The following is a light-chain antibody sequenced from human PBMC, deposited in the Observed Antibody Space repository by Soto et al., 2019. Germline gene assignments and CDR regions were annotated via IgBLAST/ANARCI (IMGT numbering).Light chain of an antibody. CDR1: SSDVGSYNY. Sequence: QSALTQPASVSGSPGQSITISCTGTSSDVGSYNYVSWYQHHPGKAPKLMISEVSNRPSGISNRFSGSKSGNTASLTISGLQAEDKADYYCSSYAGPSTPIYVFGTGTKLTVL. J-gene: IGLJ1*01. CDR3: SSYAGPSTPIYV. CDR2: EVS. V-gene: IGLV2-14*01.